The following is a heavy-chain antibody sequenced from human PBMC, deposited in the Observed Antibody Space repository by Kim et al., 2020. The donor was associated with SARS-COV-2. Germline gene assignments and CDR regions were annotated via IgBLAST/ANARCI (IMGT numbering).Heavy chain of an antibody. V-gene: IGHV3-53*01. Sequence: GGSLRLSCAASGFTVSASYLSWVRRAPGKGPEWVAILRRNGATHYADSVKERYTISRDNCKNTLYLELNSMSAVNTDDYYGAREGGDHVDDWGHGTLVTV. CDR3: AREGGDHVDD. J-gene: IGHJ4*01. CDR1: GFTVSASY. CDR2: LRRNGAT.